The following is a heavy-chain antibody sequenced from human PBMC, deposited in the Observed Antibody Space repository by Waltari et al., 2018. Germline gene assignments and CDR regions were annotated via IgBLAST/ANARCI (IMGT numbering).Heavy chain of an antibody. CDR2: ISGSGGST. V-gene: IGHV3-23*04. J-gene: IGHJ4*02. CDR3: ARRRITFGGVIVYYFDY. CDR1: GFTFSSYA. D-gene: IGHD3-16*02. Sequence: EVQLVESGGGLVQPGGSLRLSCAASGFTFSSYAMSWVRPAPGQGLEWVSAISGSGGSTYYADSVKGRFTISRDNSKNTLYLQMNSLRAEDTAVYYCARRRITFGGVIVYYFDYWGQGTLVTVSS.